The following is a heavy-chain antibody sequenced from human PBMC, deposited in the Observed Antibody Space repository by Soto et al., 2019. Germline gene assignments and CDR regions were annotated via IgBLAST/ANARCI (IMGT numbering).Heavy chain of an antibody. J-gene: IGHJ4*02. D-gene: IGHD1-26*01. CDR1: GYTFTSYG. CDR2: ISAYNSNT. CDR3: ARGSELWPKYYFAY. V-gene: IGHV1-18*01. Sequence: ASVKVSFKASGYTFTSYGISWVRQAPGQGLEWMGWISAYNSNTNYGQELQGRVTMTTDTSTSTAYMELRSLRSDDTAVYYCARGSELWPKYYFAYWGQGTLVTVSS.